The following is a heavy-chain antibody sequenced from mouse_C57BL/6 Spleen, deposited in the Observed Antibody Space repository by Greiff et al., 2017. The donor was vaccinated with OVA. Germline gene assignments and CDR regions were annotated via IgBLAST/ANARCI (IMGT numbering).Heavy chain of an antibody. CDR3: TRDGTTVVGYFDV. CDR2: ISSGGDYI. J-gene: IGHJ1*03. V-gene: IGHV5-9-1*02. CDR1: GFTFSSYA. Sequence: EVKLLESGEGLVKPGGSLKLSCAASGFTFSSYAMSWVRQTPEKRLEWVAYISSGGDYIYYADTVKGRFTISRDNARNTLYLQMSSLKSEDTAMYYCTRDGTTVVGYFDVWGTGTTVTVSS. D-gene: IGHD1-1*01.